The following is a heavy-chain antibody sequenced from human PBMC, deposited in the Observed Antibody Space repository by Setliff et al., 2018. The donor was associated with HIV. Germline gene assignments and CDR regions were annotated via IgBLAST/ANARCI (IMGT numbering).Heavy chain of an antibody. CDR3: ARDLMVRGGPWFDP. J-gene: IGHJ5*02. Sequence: LRLSCAASGFTFSSYWMHWVRQVPGKGLVWVSSINSDGSRTSYADSVKGRFTISRDNVKNTLYLQMNSLRAEDTAVYYCARDLMVRGGPWFDPWGQGTLVTVSS. CDR1: GFTFSSYW. V-gene: IGHV3-74*01. CDR2: INSDGSRT. D-gene: IGHD3-10*01.